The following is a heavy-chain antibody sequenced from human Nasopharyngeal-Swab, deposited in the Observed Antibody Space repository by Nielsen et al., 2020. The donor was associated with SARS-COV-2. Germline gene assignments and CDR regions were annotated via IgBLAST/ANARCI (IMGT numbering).Heavy chain of an antibody. CDR1: GGSISSHY. Sequence: SETLSLTCSVSGGSISSHYWSWIRQPPGKGLEWIGYIYYSGSTYYNPSLKSRVTISVDTSKNQFSLKLSSVTAADTAVYYCARGARVQLVRTGWFDPWGQGTLVTVSS. D-gene: IGHD6-6*01. CDR2: IYYSGST. CDR3: ARGARVQLVRTGWFDP. V-gene: IGHV4-59*08. J-gene: IGHJ5*02.